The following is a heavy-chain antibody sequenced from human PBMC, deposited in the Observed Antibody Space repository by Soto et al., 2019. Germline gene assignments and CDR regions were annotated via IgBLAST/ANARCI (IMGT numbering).Heavy chain of an antibody. J-gene: IGHJ6*03. D-gene: IGHD3-10*01. V-gene: IGHV1-2*04. CDR3: ARGSWGYYYYMDV. Sequence: GASVKVSCTASGYTFTGYYMHWVRQAPGQGLEWMGWINPNSGGTNYAQKFQGWVTMTRDTSISTAYMELSRLRSDDTAVYYCARGSWGYYYYMDVWGKGTTVTVSS. CDR1: GYTFTGYY. CDR2: INPNSGGT.